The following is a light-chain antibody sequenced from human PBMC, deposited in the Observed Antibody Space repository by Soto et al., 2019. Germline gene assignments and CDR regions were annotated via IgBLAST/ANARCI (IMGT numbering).Light chain of an antibody. CDR3: QHYNSYSEA. V-gene: IGKV1-5*03. J-gene: IGKJ1*01. CDR2: KAS. Sequence: DIQMTQSPSTLSGSVGDRVTITCRASQTISSWLAWYQQKPGKAPKLLIYKASTLKSGVPSRFSGSGSGTEFTLTISSLQPDDFETYYCQHYNSYSEAFGQGTKLDIX. CDR1: QTISSW.